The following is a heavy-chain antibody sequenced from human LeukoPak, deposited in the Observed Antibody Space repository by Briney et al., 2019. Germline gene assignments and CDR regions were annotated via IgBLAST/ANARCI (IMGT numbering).Heavy chain of an antibody. CDR1: GFTFSNYW. J-gene: IGHJ4*02. CDR2: IKGDGGAK. CDR3: VRDSGFRSLDY. D-gene: IGHD3-10*01. V-gene: IGHV3-7*01. Sequence: QAGGSLRLSCTASGFTFSNYWMTWVRQTPGKGLEWLAQIKGDGGAKYFVDSVKGRFTISRDNAKNSLYLQMNGLRADDTAVYFCVRDSGFRSLDYWGQGTLVTVSS.